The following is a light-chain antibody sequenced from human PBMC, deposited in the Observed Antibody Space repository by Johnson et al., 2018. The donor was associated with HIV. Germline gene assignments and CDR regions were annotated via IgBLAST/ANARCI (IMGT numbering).Light chain of an antibody. CDR3: GTWDSSLGYV. V-gene: IGLV1-51*02. Sequence: QSVLTQPPSVSAAPGQKVTISCSGSSSNIGNNYVSWYQQLPGTAPKLLIYENNKRPSGIPDRFSGSKSGTSATLGITGLQTGDEADYYCGTWDSSLGYVFGTGTNVTVL. CDR1: SSNIGNNY. CDR2: ENN. J-gene: IGLJ1*01.